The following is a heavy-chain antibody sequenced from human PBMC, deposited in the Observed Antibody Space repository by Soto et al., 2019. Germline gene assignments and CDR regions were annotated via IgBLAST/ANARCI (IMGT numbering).Heavy chain of an antibody. CDR3: ERDHGLEWRRNDALDI. Sequence: GGSLRLSCAASGFTFSSYWMSWVRQAPGKGLEWVANIKQDGSEKYYVDSVKGRFTISRDNAKNSLYLQMNSLRAEDKGVYDCERDHGLEWRRNDALDIWGQGTMVTVSS. CDR1: GFTFSSYW. D-gene: IGHD3-3*01. V-gene: IGHV3-7*01. CDR2: IKQDGSEK. J-gene: IGHJ3*02.